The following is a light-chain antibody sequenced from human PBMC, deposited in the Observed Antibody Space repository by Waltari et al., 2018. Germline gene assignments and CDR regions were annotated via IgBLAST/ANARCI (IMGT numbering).Light chain of an antibody. V-gene: IGLV3-21*04. J-gene: IGLJ3*02. CDR1: DIGSKS. CDR3: QVWDSSGDHPGVYWV. Sequence: SYPLTQPPSVSVAPGKTARITCGGNDIGSKSVHWYQQKPGQAPVLVIYYNSDRPSGIPSRFSGSNSGNTATLTISSVGAGDEADYYCQVWDSSGDHPGVYWVFGGGTKLTVL. CDR2: YNS.